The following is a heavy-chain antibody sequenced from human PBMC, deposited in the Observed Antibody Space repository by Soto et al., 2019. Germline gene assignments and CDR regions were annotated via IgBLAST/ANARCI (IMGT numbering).Heavy chain of an antibody. CDR2: IDPSDSYT. J-gene: IGHJ6*02. CDR1: GYSFTSYW. CDR3: ARHVRYFDWFYPYGMDV. D-gene: IGHD3-9*01. Sequence: PGESLKISCKGSGYSFTSYWISWVRQMPGKGLEWMGRIDPSDSYTNYSPSFQGHVTISADKSISTAYLQWSSLKASDTAMYYCARHVRYFDWFYPYGMDVWGQGTTVTVSS. V-gene: IGHV5-10-1*01.